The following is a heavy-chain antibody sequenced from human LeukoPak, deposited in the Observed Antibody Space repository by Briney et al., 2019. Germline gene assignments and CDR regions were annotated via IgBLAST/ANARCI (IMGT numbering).Heavy chain of an antibody. CDR1: GFTFSNYA. CDR2: ISGSGNSP. Sequence: PGGSLRLSCAASGFTFSNYAMSWVRQAPGRGLEWVSTISGSGNSPYFADSVKGRFTISRVNSKNTLYLQMNSLRPEDTAIYYCAKSGPSFDSNAYHFDFRGQGTLVTVSS. V-gene: IGHV3-23*01. D-gene: IGHD3-22*01. CDR3: AKSGPSFDSNAYHFDF. J-gene: IGHJ4*02.